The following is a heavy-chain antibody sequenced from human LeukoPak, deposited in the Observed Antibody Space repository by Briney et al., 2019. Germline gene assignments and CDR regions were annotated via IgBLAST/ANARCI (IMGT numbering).Heavy chain of an antibody. CDR3: ALVWGYDPPFYYYYGMDV. CDR2: ISAYNGDT. Sequence: GASVKVSCKASGYTFTSYGISWVRQAPGQGLEWMGWISAYNGDTNYAQKLRGRVTMTTDTSTSTAYMELRSLRSDDTAVYYCALVWGYDPPFYYYYGMDVWGQGTTVTVSS. J-gene: IGHJ6*02. CDR1: GYTFTSYG. V-gene: IGHV1-18*01. D-gene: IGHD5-12*01.